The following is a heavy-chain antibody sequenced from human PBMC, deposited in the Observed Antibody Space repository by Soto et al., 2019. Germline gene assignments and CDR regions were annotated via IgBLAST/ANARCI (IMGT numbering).Heavy chain of an antibody. Sequence: GPTLVNPTHTLTLTCIFSGFSLRTSGVGVGWIRQPPGKALEWLGFIYWNDDKRYSPSLKSRLTITKDTSKNQVVLTMTNMDPVDTATYYCAKSGSSGWYGWFDPWGQGTLVTVSS. J-gene: IGHJ5*02. CDR1: GFSLRTSGVG. V-gene: IGHV2-5*01. CDR3: AKSGSSGWYGWFDP. D-gene: IGHD6-19*01. CDR2: IYWNDDK.